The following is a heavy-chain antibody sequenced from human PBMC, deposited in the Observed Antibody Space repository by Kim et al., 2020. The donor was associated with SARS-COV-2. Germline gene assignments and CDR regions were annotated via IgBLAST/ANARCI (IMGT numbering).Heavy chain of an antibody. CDR3: AKVPYYDFWSGYYAPHGGFDY. Sequence: GGSLRLSCAASGFTFSSYAMSWVRQAPGKGLEWVSAISGSGGSTYYADSVKGRFPISRDNSKNTLYQQMNSLKAEDTAVYYCAKVPYYDFWSGYYAPHGGFDYLGQGTQVTV. V-gene: IGHV3-23*01. D-gene: IGHD3-3*01. CDR2: ISGSGGST. J-gene: IGHJ4*02. CDR1: GFTFSSYA.